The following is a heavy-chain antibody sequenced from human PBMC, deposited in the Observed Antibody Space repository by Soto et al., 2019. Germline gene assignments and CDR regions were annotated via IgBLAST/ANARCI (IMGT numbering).Heavy chain of an antibody. CDR3: ARDKERIAAAGVRYNWFDP. D-gene: IGHD6-13*01. Sequence: GGSLRLSCAASGFTFSSYAMSWVRQAPGKGLEWVSAISGSGGSTYYADSVKGRFTISRDNAKNTLYLQMNSLRAEDTAVYYCARDKERIAAAGVRYNWFDPWGQGTLVTVSS. V-gene: IGHV3-23*01. J-gene: IGHJ5*02. CDR2: ISGSGGST. CDR1: GFTFSSYA.